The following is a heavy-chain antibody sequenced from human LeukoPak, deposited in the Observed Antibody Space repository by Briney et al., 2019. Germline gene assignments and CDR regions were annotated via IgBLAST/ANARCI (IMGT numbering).Heavy chain of an antibody. CDR3: GTSRSRTSGVDY. CDR1: GFTFSSYS. V-gene: IGHV3-53*01. J-gene: IGHJ4*02. Sequence: GGYLRLSCAASGFTFSSYSMNWIRQAPGKGLEWVSVIYNDGGTYYADSVKGRFTISRDNSMNTLYLQMNSLRAEDTAVYYCGTSRSRTSGVDYWGQGTLVTVSS. CDR2: IYNDGGT. D-gene: IGHD2-8*02.